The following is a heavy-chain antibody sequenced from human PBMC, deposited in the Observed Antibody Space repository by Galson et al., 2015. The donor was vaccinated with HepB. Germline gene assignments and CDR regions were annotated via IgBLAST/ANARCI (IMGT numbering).Heavy chain of an antibody. CDR2: INPNSGGT. D-gene: IGHD7-27*01. CDR1: GYTFTDYY. Sequence: SVKVSCKASGYTFTDYYMHWVRQAPGQGLEWMGWINPNSGGTNSAQKFQGRVTMTRDTSISTAYMELSRLRFDDTAVYYCARDGGGELGIEVYWGQGTLVTVSS. V-gene: IGHV1-2*02. CDR3: ARDGGGELGIEVY. J-gene: IGHJ4*02.